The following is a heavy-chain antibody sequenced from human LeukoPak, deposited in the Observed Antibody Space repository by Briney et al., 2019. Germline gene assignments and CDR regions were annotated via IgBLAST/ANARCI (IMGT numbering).Heavy chain of an antibody. CDR1: GGSISSYY. D-gene: IGHD1-26*01. J-gene: IGHJ4*02. Sequence: PSETLSLTCTVSGGSISSYYWSWIRQPPGKGLEWIGYIHFSGSTSYNPSLKSRVTISVDTSKNQFSLRLTSVTAADTAVYSCTRRGVDGSAFDYWGQGTLVTVSS. CDR3: TRRGVDGSAFDY. V-gene: IGHV4-59*12. CDR2: IHFSGST.